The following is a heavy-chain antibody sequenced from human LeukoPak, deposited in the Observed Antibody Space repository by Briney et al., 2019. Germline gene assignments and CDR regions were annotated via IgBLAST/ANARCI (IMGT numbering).Heavy chain of an antibody. D-gene: IGHD3-10*01. CDR1: GGTFSSYA. J-gene: IGHJ6*04. V-gene: IGHV1-69*06. CDR2: IIPIFGTA. CDR3: AREGRFGEEYYYGMDV. Sequence: SVKVSCKASGGTFSSYAISWVRQAPGQGLEWMGGIIPIFGTANYAQKFQGRVTITADKSTSTAYMELSSLRSEDTAVYYCAREGRFGEEYYYGMDVWGKGTTVTVSS.